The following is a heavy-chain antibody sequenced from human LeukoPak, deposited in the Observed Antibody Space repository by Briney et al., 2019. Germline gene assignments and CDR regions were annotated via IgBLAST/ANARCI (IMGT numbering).Heavy chain of an antibody. CDR1: GGTFSSYA. D-gene: IGHD2-21*02. CDR3: AGRYRGGDCYPTRHLDI. Sequence: SVKVSCKASGGTFSSYAISWVGQAPGQGLEWMGRIIPIFGIANYAQKSQGRVTITADKSTSTASMELSSLRSEDTAVYYCAGRYRGGDCYPTRHLDIWGQGTMVTVSS. J-gene: IGHJ3*02. V-gene: IGHV1-69*04. CDR2: IIPIFGIA.